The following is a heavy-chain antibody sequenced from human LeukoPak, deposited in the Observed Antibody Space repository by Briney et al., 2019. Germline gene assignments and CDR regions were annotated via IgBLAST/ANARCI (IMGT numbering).Heavy chain of an antibody. CDR3: ARKAVFLPRPGGLNYYYYYGMDV. Sequence: GGSLRLSCAASGFTVSSNYMSWVRQARGKGLEWVSVFYSGGSTYYADSVNGRFTISRDNSKNTLYLQMNSLRAEDTAVYYCARKAVFLPRPGGLNYYYYYGMDVWGQGTTVTVSS. V-gene: IGHV3-53*01. J-gene: IGHJ6*02. CDR2: FYSGGST. CDR1: GFTVSSNY. D-gene: IGHD6-6*01.